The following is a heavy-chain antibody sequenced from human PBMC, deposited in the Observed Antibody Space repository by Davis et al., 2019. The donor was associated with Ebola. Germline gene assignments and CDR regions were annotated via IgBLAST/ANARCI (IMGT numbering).Heavy chain of an antibody. CDR1: GGTFSSYA. J-gene: IGHJ6*03. CDR2: IIPILGIA. Sequence: SVKVSCKASGGTFSSYAISWVRQAPGQGLEWMGGIIPILGIANYAQKFQGRVTITADESTSTAYMELSSLRSEDTAVYYCARDSFTPHRHDYVVHYYYMDVWGKGTTVTVSS. CDR3: ARDSFTPHRHDYVVHYYYMDV. V-gene: IGHV1-69*10. D-gene: IGHD4-17*01.